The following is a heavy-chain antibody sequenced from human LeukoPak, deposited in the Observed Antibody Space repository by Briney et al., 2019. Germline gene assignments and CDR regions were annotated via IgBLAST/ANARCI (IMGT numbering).Heavy chain of an antibody. CDR3: ARYRTTGATFSFDY. CDR2: IYYSGNT. J-gene: IGHJ4*02. CDR1: GDSISSYY. V-gene: IGHV4-59*01. Sequence: PSETLSLTCTVSGDSISSYYWSWIRQPPGKGLEWIGYIYYSGNTNYNPSLKSRVTISVDTSKNQFSLKLSSVTAADTAVYYCARYRTTGATFSFDYWGQGTLVTVSS. D-gene: IGHD1-1*01.